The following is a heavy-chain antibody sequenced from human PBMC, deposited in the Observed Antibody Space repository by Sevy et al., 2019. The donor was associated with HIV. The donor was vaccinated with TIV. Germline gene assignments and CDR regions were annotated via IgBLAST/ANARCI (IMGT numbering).Heavy chain of an antibody. CDR1: GGIFRSNA. V-gene: IGHV1-69*13. Sequence: ASVKVSCKASGGIFRSNAINWVRQAPGQGLEWMGGIIAVFGTTNYAQKFQGRVTVSADESRSTAYMELSSLRSEDTAVYYCARDKYYYVSGSFDYWGQGTQVTVSS. D-gene: IGHD3-10*01. CDR2: IIAVFGTT. J-gene: IGHJ4*01. CDR3: ARDKYYYVSGSFDY.